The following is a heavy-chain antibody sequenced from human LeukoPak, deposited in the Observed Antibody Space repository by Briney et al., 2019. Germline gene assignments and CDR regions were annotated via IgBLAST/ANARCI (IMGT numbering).Heavy chain of an antibody. CDR1: GYTFTGYY. J-gene: IGHJ4*02. D-gene: IGHD3-10*01. Sequence: ASVKVSCKASGYTFTGYYMHWVRQAPGQGLECMGWINPNSGGTNYAQKFQGRVTMTRDTSISTAYMELSRLRSDDTAVYYCARDSPSEYYYGSESYGTYFDYWGQRTLVTVSS. CDR2: INPNSGGT. CDR3: ARDSPSEYYYGSESYGTYFDY. V-gene: IGHV1-2*02.